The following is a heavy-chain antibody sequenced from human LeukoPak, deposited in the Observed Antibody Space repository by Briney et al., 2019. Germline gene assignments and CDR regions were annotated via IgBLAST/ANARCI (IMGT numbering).Heavy chain of an antibody. Sequence: GSLRLSCAASGFTFSNAWMSWVRQAPGKGLEWIGEINHSGSTNYNPSLKSRVTISVDTSKNQFSLKLSSVTAADTAVYYCARDKQQLVIIWGQGTLVTVSS. CDR2: INHSGST. CDR1: GFTFSNAW. CDR3: ARDKQQLVII. V-gene: IGHV4-4*02. D-gene: IGHD6-13*01. J-gene: IGHJ4*02.